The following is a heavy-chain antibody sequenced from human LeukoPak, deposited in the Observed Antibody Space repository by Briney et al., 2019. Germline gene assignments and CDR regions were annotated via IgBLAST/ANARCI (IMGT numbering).Heavy chain of an antibody. CDR1: GFTFSSYA. CDR3: AKDPGRYYDSSGYKGVYGWFDP. D-gene: IGHD3-22*01. CDR2: ISGSGGST. V-gene: IGHV3-23*01. Sequence: GGSLRLSCAASGFTFSSYAMSWVRQAPGKGLEWVSAISGSGGSTYYADSVKGRFTISRDNSKNTLYLQMNSLRAEDTAVYYCAKDPGRYYDSSGYKGVYGWFDPWGQGTLVTVSS. J-gene: IGHJ5*02.